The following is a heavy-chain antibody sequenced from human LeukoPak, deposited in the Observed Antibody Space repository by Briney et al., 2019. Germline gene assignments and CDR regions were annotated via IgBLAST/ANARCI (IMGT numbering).Heavy chain of an antibody. CDR2: IYTSGNT. D-gene: IGHD3-22*01. CDR1: GFTVSGNY. V-gene: IGHV3-66*01. J-gene: IGHJ4*02. Sequence: GGPLRLSCAASGFTVSGNYMSWVRQAPGKGPEWVSVIYTSGNTYYADSVKGRFTISRDTSKNTLSLQMNGLRAEDTAFYYCARMVYYYDSSGYNYYFHKWGQGTLVTVSS. CDR3: ARMVYYYDSSGYNYYFHK.